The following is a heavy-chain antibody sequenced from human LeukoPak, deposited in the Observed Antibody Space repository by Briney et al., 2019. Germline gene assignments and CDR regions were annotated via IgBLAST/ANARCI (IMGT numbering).Heavy chain of an antibody. CDR2: INPNSGGT. CDR3: ARGYSSSWYLQSYYYYGMDV. CDR1: GYTFTGYY. V-gene: IGHV1-2*04. J-gene: IGHJ6*02. Sequence: ASVKVPCKASGYTFTGYYMHWVRQAPGQGLEWMGWINPNSGGTNYAQKFQGWVTMTRDTSISTAYMELSRLRSDDTAVYYCARGYSSSWYLQSYYYYGMDVWGQGTTVTVSS. D-gene: IGHD6-13*01.